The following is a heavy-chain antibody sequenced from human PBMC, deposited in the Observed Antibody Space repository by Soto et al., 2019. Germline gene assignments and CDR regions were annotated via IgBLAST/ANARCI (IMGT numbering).Heavy chain of an antibody. CDR2: ISHDGINK. Sequence: QVRLVESGGGVVQPGRSLRLSCTASGFSFSSYAMYWFRQPPGKGLEWVAVISHDGINKHYADSVKGRVTVSRDNSNHSVDLRLNSLRGEDTAMYYCARDMYSSDYFVKWFESWGQGTLVTVSS. V-gene: IGHV3-30-3*01. D-gene: IGHD6-19*01. CDR3: ARDMYSSDYFVKWFES. J-gene: IGHJ5*01. CDR1: GFSFSSYA.